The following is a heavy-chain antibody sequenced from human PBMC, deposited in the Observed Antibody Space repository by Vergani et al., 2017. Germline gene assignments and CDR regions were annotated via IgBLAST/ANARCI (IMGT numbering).Heavy chain of an antibody. CDR1: GFTFSSYT. J-gene: IGHJ4*02. CDR2: ISDSGGST. Sequence: EVQLLESGGGLVQPGGSLRLSCAASGFTFSSYTMSWVRQASGKGLDWVSGISDSGGSTYYADSVKGRFTISRDNSKNTLYLQMNSLRVEDTAVYYCAKGYASGGRPRLFDYWGQGTLVTVSS. CDR3: AKGYASGGRPRLFDY. D-gene: IGHD2-8*02. V-gene: IGHV3-23*01.